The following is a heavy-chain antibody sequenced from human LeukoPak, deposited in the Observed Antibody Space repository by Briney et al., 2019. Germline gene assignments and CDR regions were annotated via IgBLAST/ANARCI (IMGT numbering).Heavy chain of an antibody. CDR3: AKSHDYGDGENFDY. V-gene: IGHV3-7*05. CDR1: GFTFSRYR. J-gene: IGHJ4*02. CDR2: IKQDGSEK. Sequence: PGGSLRLSCAASGFTFSRYRMTWIRQAPGKGLEWVANIKQDGSEKYYVDSVKGRFTISRDNAKNSLYLEMNSLRAEDTAVYYCAKSHDYGDGENFDYWGQGTLVTVSS. D-gene: IGHD4-17*01.